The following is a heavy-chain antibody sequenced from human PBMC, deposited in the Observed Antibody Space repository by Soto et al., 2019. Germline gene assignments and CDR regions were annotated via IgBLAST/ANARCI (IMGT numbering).Heavy chain of an antibody. D-gene: IGHD7-27*01. V-gene: IGHV4-59*11. CDR2: IHYSGST. Sequence: QVQLQESGPGLVKPSETLSLTCTVSGVSITSHYWTWIRQPPGKGLEWIGNIHYSGSTNYSPSLKRRVIISVDPSENQSSLKLSSVTTADTAVYYCTGGGPGHPFDYWGQGTLVTVSS. J-gene: IGHJ4*02. CDR1: GVSITSHY. CDR3: TGGGPGHPFDY.